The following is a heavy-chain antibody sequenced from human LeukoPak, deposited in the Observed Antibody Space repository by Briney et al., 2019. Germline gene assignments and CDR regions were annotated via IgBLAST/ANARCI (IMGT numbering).Heavy chain of an antibody. D-gene: IGHD3-3*01. CDR2: ISSSSSYI. Sequence: SGGSLRLSCAASGFTFSSYSMNWVRQAPVKGLEWVSSISSSSSYIYYADSVKGRFTISRDNAKNSLYLQMNSLRAEDTAVYYCARAHSAYDFWSGYHNDAFDIWGQGTMVTVSS. J-gene: IGHJ3*02. CDR3: ARAHSAYDFWSGYHNDAFDI. CDR1: GFTFSSYS. V-gene: IGHV3-21*01.